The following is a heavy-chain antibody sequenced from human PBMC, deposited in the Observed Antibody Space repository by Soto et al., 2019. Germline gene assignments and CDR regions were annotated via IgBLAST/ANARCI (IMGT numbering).Heavy chain of an antibody. Sequence: GESLKISCKGSGYSFAGYWITWVRQKPGKGLEWMGRIDPSDSQTYYSPSFRGHVTISVTKSITTVFLQWSSLRASDTAMYYCARQIYDSDSGPNFQYYFDSWGQGTPVTVSS. CDR2: IDPSDSQT. CDR1: GYSFAGYW. D-gene: IGHD5-12*01. J-gene: IGHJ4*02. CDR3: ARQIYDSDSGPNFQYYFDS. V-gene: IGHV5-10-1*01.